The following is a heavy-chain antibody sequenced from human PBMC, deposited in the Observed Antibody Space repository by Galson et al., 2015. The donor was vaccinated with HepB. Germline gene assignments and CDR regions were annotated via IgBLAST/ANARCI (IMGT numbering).Heavy chain of an antibody. CDR3: ARVHNPDCYDSSGYNIDY. CDR2: INHSGST. V-gene: IGHV4-34*01. Sequence: ETLSLTCAVYGGSFSGYYWGWIRQPGGKGLEWIGVINHSGSTNYNPSLKRRVTISVETPKNQFSLKLSSVTAADTPVYYCARVHNPDCYDSSGYNIDYWGQGTLVTVSS. D-gene: IGHD3-22*01. J-gene: IGHJ4*02. CDR1: GGSFSGYY.